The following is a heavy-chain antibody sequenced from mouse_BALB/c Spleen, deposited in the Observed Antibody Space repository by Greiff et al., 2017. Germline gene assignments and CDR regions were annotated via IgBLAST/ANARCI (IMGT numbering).Heavy chain of an antibody. CDR2: IDPFNGGT. D-gene: IGHD1-2*01. CDR1: GYSFTSYY. Sequence: VQLQQSGPELMKPGASVKISCKASGYSFTSYYMHWVKQSHGKSLEWIGYIDPFNGGTSYNQKFKGKATLTVDKSSSTAYMHLSSLTSEDSAVYYCARSAGPLFAYWGQGTLVTVSA. V-gene: IGHV1S135*01. CDR3: ARSAGPLFAY. J-gene: IGHJ3*01.